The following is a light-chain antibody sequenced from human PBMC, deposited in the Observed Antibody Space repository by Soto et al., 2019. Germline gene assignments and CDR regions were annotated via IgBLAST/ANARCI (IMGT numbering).Light chain of an antibody. CDR1: SSDVGAYDY. CDR3: CSHAGSYSFV. V-gene: IGLV2-11*01. J-gene: IGLJ3*02. CDR2: DVT. Sequence: QSALTQPRSVSGSPGQSVTISCTGTSSDVGAYDYVSWYQHHPGKAPKLLIYDVTKRPSGVPNRFSGSKSANTASLTISGLQAEDEADYSCCSHAGSYSFVFGGGTKLTVL.